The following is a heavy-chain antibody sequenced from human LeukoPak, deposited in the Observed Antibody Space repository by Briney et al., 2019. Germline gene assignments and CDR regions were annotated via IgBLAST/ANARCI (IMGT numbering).Heavy chain of an antibody. CDR3: ASGVDTAMVTDGNDYYYYGMDA. CDR1: GFTFSSYW. D-gene: IGHD5-18*01. J-gene: IGHJ6*02. V-gene: IGHV3-74*01. CDR2: INSDGSST. Sequence: GGSLRLSCAASGFTFSSYWMHWVRQAPGKGLVWVSRINSDGSSTSYADSVKGRFTISRDNAMNTLYPQMNSLRAEDTAVYYCASGVDTAMVTDGNDYYYYGMDAWGQGTTVTVSS.